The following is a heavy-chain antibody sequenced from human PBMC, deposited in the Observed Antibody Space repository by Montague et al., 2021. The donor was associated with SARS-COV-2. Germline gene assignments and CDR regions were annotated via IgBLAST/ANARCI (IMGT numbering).Heavy chain of an antibody. D-gene: IGHD4-17*01. CDR3: ARTWSDYGDYDAFDL. Sequence: SETLSLTCTVSGGSISTYYWNWIRQPPGKGLEWIADIYYSGSTNXIPSLKIRATISLDTSKNQFSLKLNSVTAAGTAVYFCARTWSDYGDYDAFDLWGQGAMVTVSS. V-gene: IGHV4-59*13. J-gene: IGHJ3*01. CDR1: GGSISTYY. CDR2: IYYSGST.